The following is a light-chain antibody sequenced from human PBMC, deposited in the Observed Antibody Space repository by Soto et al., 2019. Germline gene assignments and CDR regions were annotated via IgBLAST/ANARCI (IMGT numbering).Light chain of an antibody. J-gene: IGKJ2*01. CDR3: QQYKDWPPYT. CDR1: LSVGRN. CDR2: AAS. V-gene: IGKV3-15*01. Sequence: EIVLTQSPATLSVSPGERVTLSCRASLSVGRNLAWYQQKPGQGPRLLIYAASTRASGVASRFSGAGSGTEFTLTISSLRSEDFAVYHCQQYKDWPPYTFGQGTKLEIK.